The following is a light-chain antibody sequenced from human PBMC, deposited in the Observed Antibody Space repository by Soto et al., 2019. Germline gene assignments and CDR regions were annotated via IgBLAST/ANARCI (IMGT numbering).Light chain of an antibody. CDR3: QQYSSYPVT. V-gene: IGKV1-5*03. CDR1: QSISSW. Sequence: DIQMTQSPSNLSASVGDRVTITCRASQSISSWLAWCQQKPGKAPKPLIYQASNLESGVPSRFSGSGSGTEFTLTISSLQPDDLATYSCQQYSSYPVTFGGGTKVELK. CDR2: QAS. J-gene: IGKJ4*01.